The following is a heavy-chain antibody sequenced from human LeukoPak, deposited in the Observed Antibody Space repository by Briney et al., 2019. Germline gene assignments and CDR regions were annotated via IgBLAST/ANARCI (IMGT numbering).Heavy chain of an antibody. J-gene: IGHJ3*02. CDR1: GFTFSSYA. CDR2: ISYDGSNK. Sequence: GGSLRLSCAASGFTFSSYAMHWVRQAPGKGLEWVAVISYDGSNKYYADSVKGRFTISRDNSKNTLYLQMNSLRAEDTAVYYCARESPHERAFDIWGQGTMVTVSS. CDR3: ARESPHERAFDI. D-gene: IGHD1-1*01. V-gene: IGHV3-30-3*01.